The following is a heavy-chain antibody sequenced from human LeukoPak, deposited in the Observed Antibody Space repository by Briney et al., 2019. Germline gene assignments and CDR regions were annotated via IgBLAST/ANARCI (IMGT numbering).Heavy chain of an antibody. CDR1: GYSFNRQG. J-gene: IGHJ3*02. CDR3: AREILRFDI. Sequence: ASVTVSCKASGYSFNRQGMNWERQAPGQGLEWMGWINTDSGNPTYAQGFTGRFVFSLDSSVSTAYLQISNLMPEDTAKYYCAREILRFDIWGQGTMVTVSS. CDR2: INTDSGNP. V-gene: IGHV7-4-1*02.